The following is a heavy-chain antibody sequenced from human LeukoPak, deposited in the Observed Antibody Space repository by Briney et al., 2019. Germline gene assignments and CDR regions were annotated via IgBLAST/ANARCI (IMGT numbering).Heavy chain of an antibody. Sequence: PSGRSLRLSCAASGFMFSNYVMHWVRQAPGKGLEWVALMSYDGSNKYYADSVKGRFTISRDNSKSTLYLQMNSLRAEDTAVYYCARETWYNSGGSGGNNFDKWGQGTLVIVSS. V-gene: IGHV3-30*04. CDR3: ARETWYNSGGSGGNNFDK. CDR2: MSYDGSNK. D-gene: IGHD6-25*01. J-gene: IGHJ4*02. CDR1: GFMFSNYV.